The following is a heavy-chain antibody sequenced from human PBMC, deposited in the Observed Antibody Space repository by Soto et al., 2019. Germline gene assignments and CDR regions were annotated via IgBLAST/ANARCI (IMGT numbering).Heavy chain of an antibody. CDR3: ARPGIAAATGYFQH. J-gene: IGHJ1*01. Sequence: SETLSLTCTVSGGSISSYYWSWIRQPPGKGLEWIGYIYYSGSTNYNPSLKSRVTISVDTSKNQFSLKLSSVTAADTAVYYCARPGIAAATGYFQHWGQGTLVTVSS. V-gene: IGHV4-59*01. CDR1: GGSISSYY. CDR2: IYYSGST. D-gene: IGHD6-13*01.